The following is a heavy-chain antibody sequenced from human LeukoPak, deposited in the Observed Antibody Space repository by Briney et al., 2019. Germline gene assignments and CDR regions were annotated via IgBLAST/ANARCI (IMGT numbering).Heavy chain of an antibody. V-gene: IGHV3-30-3*01. CDR3: ARESEWYYYDSYYGMDV. CDR1: GFIFSDYS. J-gene: IGHJ6*02. CDR2: ISYDGSNK. D-gene: IGHD3-10*01. Sequence: GGSLRLSCAASGFIFSDYSLNWVRQAPGKGLEWVAVISYDGSNKYYADSVKGRFTISRDNSKNTLYLQMNSLRAEDTAVYYCARESEWYYYDSYYGMDVWGQGTTVTVSS.